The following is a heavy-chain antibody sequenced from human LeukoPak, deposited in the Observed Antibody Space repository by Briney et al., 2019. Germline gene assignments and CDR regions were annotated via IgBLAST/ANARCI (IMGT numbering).Heavy chain of an antibody. D-gene: IGHD2-2*01. CDR3: ARDLGYCSSTSCYYTPTKYYGMDV. V-gene: IGHV1-69*04. J-gene: IGHJ6*02. CDR2: IIPIFGIA. CDR1: GGTFISYA. Sequence: ASVKVSCKASGGTFISYAISWVRQAPGQGLEWMGRIIPIFGIANYAQKFQGRVTITADKSTSTAYMELSSLRSEDTAVYYCARDLGYCSSTSCYYTPTKYYGMDVWGQGTTVTVSS.